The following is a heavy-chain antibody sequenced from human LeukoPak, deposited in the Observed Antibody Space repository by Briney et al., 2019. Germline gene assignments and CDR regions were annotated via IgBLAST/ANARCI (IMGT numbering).Heavy chain of an antibody. Sequence: ASVKVSCKASGYTFTNFGMNWVRQAPGQGLEWMGSINTITGNPTYAQGFTGRFVFSLDTSVSTAYLQISSLKAEDTAVYYCAREPVLSSSWYVDHWGQGTLVTVSP. J-gene: IGHJ5*02. D-gene: IGHD6-19*01. CDR1: GYTFTNFG. V-gene: IGHV7-4-1*02. CDR3: AREPVLSSSWYVDH. CDR2: INTITGNP.